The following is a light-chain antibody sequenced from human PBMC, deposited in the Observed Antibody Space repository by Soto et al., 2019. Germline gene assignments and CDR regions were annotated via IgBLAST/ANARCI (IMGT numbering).Light chain of an antibody. CDR3: QQYGTSPQM. V-gene: IGKV3-20*01. Sequence: EIVLTQSPGTLSLSPGQRATLSCRASQSVNSIHLAWYQQKPGQAPRLLMYGASNRATGIPDRFSGSGSGTDFTLTITRLEPEDFAVYYCQQYGTSPQMFGQGTKVEIK. CDR1: QSVNSIH. J-gene: IGKJ1*01. CDR2: GAS.